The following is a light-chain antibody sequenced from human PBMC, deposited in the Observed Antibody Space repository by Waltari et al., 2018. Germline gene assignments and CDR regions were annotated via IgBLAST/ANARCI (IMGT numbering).Light chain of an antibody. CDR2: KAS. J-gene: IGKJ1*01. CDR3: QQYDVYPWT. CDR1: QSISGW. V-gene: IGKV1-5*03. Sequence: DIQMTQSPSTLSAFVGDRVTITCRASQSISGWLAWYQQKPGKAPKLLIYKASSLESGVQSRCSGSGSGTEFTLTISSLQPDDFATYYCQQYDVYPWTFGQGTKVEIK.